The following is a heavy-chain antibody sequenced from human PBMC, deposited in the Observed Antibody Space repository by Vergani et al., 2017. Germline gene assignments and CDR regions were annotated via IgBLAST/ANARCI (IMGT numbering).Heavy chain of an antibody. CDR3: ARACCSSTSCYPPFN. V-gene: IGHV3-30-3*01. D-gene: IGHD2-2*01. CDR1: GFTFSSYA. CDR2: VSYDGSNK. Sequence: QVQLVESGGGVVQPGRSLRLSCAASGFTFSSYAMHWVRQAPGKGLEWVAVVSYDGSNKSYADSVKGRFTISRDKSKNTLYLQMNSLRAEDTAVYYCARACCSSTSCYPPFNWSQGSLVTVSS. J-gene: IGHJ4*02.